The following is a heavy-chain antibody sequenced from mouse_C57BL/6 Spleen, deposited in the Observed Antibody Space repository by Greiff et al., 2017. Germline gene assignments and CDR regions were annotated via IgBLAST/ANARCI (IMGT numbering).Heavy chain of an antibody. D-gene: IGHD2-1*01. V-gene: IGHV6-6*01. CDR2: IRNKANNHAT. CDR1: GFTFSDAW. CDR3: VYYGNDYAMDY. Sequence: EVQLVESGGGLVQPGGSMKLSCAASGFTFSDAWMDWVRQSPEQGLEWVAEIRNKANNHATYYAESVKGRFTISRDDSKSSVYLQMNSLRAEDTGIYYCVYYGNDYAMDYWGQGTSVTVSS. J-gene: IGHJ4*01.